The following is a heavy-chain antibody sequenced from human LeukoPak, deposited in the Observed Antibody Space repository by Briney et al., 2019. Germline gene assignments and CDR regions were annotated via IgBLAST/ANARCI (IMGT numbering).Heavy chain of an antibody. CDR1: GYSISSGYY. J-gene: IGHJ6*03. Sequence: SETLSLTCAVSGYSISSGYYWGWIRQPPGKGLEWIGSIYHSGSTYYNPSLKSRVTISVDTSKNQFSLKLSSVTAADTAVYYCARGAGYYYYYMDVWGKGTTVTVSS. CDR3: ARGAGYYYYYMDV. V-gene: IGHV4-38-2*01. CDR2: IYHSGST.